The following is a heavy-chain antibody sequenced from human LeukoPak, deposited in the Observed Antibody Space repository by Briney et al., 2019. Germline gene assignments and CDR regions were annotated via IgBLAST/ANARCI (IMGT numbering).Heavy chain of an antibody. Sequence: GGSLRLSCAASGFTFSSYAMNWVRQAPGKGLEWVSTISGGGGATYYADSVKGRFTISRANSKNTLFLQMNSLRAEDTAVYYCSKSGRRDWDYFEYWGQETLVTASS. CDR2: ISGGGGAT. J-gene: IGHJ4*02. D-gene: IGHD3-9*01. V-gene: IGHV3-23*01. CDR3: SKSGRRDWDYFEY. CDR1: GFTFSSYA.